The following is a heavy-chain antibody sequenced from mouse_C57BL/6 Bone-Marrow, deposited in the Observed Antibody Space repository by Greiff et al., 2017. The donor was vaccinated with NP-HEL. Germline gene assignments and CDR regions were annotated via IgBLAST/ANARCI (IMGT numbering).Heavy chain of an antibody. CDR2: IDPENGDT. CDR3: TNYGSSYHFAY. V-gene: IGHV14-4*01. Sequence: EVMLVESGAELVRPGASVKLSCTASGFNIKDDYMHWVKQRPEQGLEWIGWIDPENGDTEYASKFQGKATITADTSSNTAYLQLSSLTSEDTAVYYCTNYGSSYHFAYWGQGTLVTVSA. D-gene: IGHD1-1*01. J-gene: IGHJ3*01. CDR1: GFNIKDDY.